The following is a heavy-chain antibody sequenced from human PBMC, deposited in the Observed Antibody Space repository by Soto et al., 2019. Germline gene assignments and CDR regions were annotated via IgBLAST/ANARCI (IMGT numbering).Heavy chain of an antibody. CDR1: GGSFSDYS. V-gene: IGHV4-34*01. CDR2: IDHSGST. CDR3: ARVYSPTRNPHNHYPYLDY. J-gene: IGHJ4*02. D-gene: IGHD6-13*01. Sequence: SETLSLTCAVYGGSFSDYSWSWIRQPPGQGLEWIGEIDHSGSTNLHPSLKSRVTISVDTSKNQFSLKLNSVTAADTAVYFCARVYSPTRNPHNHYPYLDYWGQGTVVTVSS.